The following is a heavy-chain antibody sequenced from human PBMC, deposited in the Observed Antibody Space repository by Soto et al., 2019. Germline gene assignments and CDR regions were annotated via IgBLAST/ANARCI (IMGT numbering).Heavy chain of an antibody. CDR3: ARDRDSSSFQLDD. V-gene: IGHV1-18*01. Sequence: QVQLVQSGAEVKKPGASVKVSCKASGYTFTSDGISWVRQAPGQGLEWMGWISAYNGNTTYAQKLQGRVPMTTDTSTSTSYMEQGSLRSRETAVYDRARDRDSSSFQLDDWGQGTLVTVAS. CDR1: GYTFTSDG. CDR2: ISAYNGNT. J-gene: IGHJ4*02. D-gene: IGHD6-6*01.